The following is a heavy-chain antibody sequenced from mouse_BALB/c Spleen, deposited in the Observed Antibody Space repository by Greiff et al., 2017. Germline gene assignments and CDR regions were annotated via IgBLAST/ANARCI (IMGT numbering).Heavy chain of an antibody. V-gene: IGHV1-80*01. CDR3: AREWLEKYLDD. D-gene: IGHD1-2*01. CDR2: IYPGDGDT. Sequence: QVQLQQSGAELVRPGSSVKISCKASGYAFSSYWMNWVKQKPGQGLEWIGQIYPGDGDTNYNGKFKGKATMTADKSSSTVYMQLSSLTSEDSAVYCGAREWLEKYLDDWGEGTTVTVSS. CDR1: GYAFSSYW. J-gene: IGHJ1*01.